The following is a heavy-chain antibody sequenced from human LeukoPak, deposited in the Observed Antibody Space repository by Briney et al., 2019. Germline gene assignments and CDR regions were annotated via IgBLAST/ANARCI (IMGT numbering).Heavy chain of an antibody. CDR3: AAFSSGWAFDF. CDR2: ISSSSSTI. J-gene: IGHJ4*02. Sequence: PGGSLRLSCEASGFTFKYYNMNWVRQAPGKGLEWISYISSSSSTIYYADSVKGRFTISRDNAQNSLFLQMNSLRAEDTAMYFCAAFSSGWAFDFWGQGILVTVSS. D-gene: IGHD6-19*01. V-gene: IGHV3-48*04. CDR1: GFTFKYYN.